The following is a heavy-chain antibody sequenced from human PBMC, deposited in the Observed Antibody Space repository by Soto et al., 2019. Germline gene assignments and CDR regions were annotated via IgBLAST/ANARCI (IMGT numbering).Heavy chain of an antibody. CDR1: GFTFSNSA. V-gene: IGHV1-58*01. D-gene: IGHD3-16*01. J-gene: IGHJ4*02. CDR3: AADKGDSQGYGNY. CDR2: IVVGSGNT. Sequence: QMQLVQSGPEVKKPGTSVKVSCKASGFTFSNSAVQWVRQARGQRLEWIGWIVVGSGNTNYAQKFQERVTITRDMSTSTAYMELSSLRSEDTAVYFGAADKGDSQGYGNYWGQGTLVTVSS.